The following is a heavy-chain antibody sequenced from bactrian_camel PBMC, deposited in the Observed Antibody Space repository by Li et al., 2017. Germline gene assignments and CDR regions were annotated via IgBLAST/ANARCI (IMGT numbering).Heavy chain of an antibody. CDR3: AAASRSSCRRAYGGSWYSLSNDFHY. D-gene: IGHD6*01. Sequence: VQLVESGGGLVQPGGSLKLSCVASGFAFSNSAMTWVRQASGKGLEWVSLISADGSTTHYQNSVKGRFTISRDDAKNTVSLQMNSLKPEDTAMYYCAAASRSSCRRAYGGSWYSLSNDFHYWGQGTQVTVS. CDR2: ISADGSTT. J-gene: IGHJ6*01. CDR1: GFAFSNSA. V-gene: IGHV3S35*01.